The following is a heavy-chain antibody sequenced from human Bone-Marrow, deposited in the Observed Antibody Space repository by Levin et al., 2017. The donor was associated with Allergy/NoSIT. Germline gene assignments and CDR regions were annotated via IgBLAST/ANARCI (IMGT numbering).Heavy chain of an antibody. CDR2: KHHYGST. V-gene: IGHV4-38-2*01. CDR3: AKSLYDNYGGDDAYDI. J-gene: IGHJ3*02. Sequence: SETLSLTCAVSGFSISSGYYWGWIRQPPGKGLEWIGSKHHYGSTHYNPSLMSRVTMSVDTSKNQFSLKLTSVTAADTAVYFCAKSLYDNYGGDDAYDIWGQGTMVTVSS. CDR1: GFSISSGYY. D-gene: IGHD4-23*01.